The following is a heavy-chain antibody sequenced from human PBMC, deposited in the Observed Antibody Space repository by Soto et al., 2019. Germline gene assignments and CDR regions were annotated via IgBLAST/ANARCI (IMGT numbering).Heavy chain of an antibody. Sequence: GGSLRLSCAASGFTFSSYWMSWVRQAPGKGLEWVANIKQDGSEKYYVDSVKGRFTISRDNAKNSLYLQMNSLRAEDTAVYYCARARAGDYYDSSGYYGPDAFDIWGQGTMVTVS. CDR1: GFTFSSYW. D-gene: IGHD3-22*01. CDR3: ARARAGDYYDSSGYYGPDAFDI. V-gene: IGHV3-7*05. J-gene: IGHJ3*02. CDR2: IKQDGSEK.